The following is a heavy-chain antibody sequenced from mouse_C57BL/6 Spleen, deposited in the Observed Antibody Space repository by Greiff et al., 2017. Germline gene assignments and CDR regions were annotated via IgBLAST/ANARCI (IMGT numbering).Heavy chain of an antibody. D-gene: IGHD3-2*02. CDR3: ARSSSGLDSYYIDY. Sequence: QVQLQQPGAELVRPGSSVTLSCTASGYTFTSSWLPWVQQRPIQGLEWIGNFDPSDSDTHSNQTFKDKATLTVDKSSSTAYMQLSSLTSEDATVYYCARSSSGLDSYYIDYWGKGTTLTVSS. V-gene: IGHV1-52*01. J-gene: IGHJ2*01. CDR1: GYTFTSSW. CDR2: FDPSDSDT.